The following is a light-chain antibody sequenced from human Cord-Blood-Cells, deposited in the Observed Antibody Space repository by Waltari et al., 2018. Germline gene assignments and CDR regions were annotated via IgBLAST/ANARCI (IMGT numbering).Light chain of an antibody. CDR2: WAS. V-gene: IGKV4-1*01. CDR1: QSVLYSSNNKNY. J-gene: IGKJ2*01. CDR3: QQYYSTPYT. Sequence: DIVMTQSPDSLAVSLGERATINCKSSQSVLYSSNNKNYFTWYQQKPGQPPKLLIYWASTPETGVPDRFSGSGSGTDFTLTISSLQAEDVAVYYCQQYYSTPYTFGQGTKLEIK.